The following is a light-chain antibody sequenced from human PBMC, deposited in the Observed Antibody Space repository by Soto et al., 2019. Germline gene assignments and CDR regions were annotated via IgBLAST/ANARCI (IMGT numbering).Light chain of an antibody. J-gene: IGLJ1*01. CDR3: AAWDDSLNGYV. CDR1: SSNIGTNA. Sequence: QSVLTQPPSASGTPGQMVTFYCSGSSSNIGTNAVSWYQQLPGAAPKLLIKSNDQRPSGVPDRFSGSKSGASASLAIRGLQSEDEADYYCAAWDDSLNGYVFGTGTKVTVL. CDR2: SND. V-gene: IGLV1-44*01.